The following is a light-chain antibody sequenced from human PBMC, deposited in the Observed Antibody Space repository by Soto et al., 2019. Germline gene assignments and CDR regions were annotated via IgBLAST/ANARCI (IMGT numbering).Light chain of an antibody. CDR3: QHYNNWPPWP. CDR1: QSVSSN. CDR2: RAS. J-gene: IGKJ1*01. V-gene: IGKV3-15*01. Sequence: EIVMTQSPATLSVSPGERATLSCRASQSVSSNLAWYQQKPGQAPRLLIYRASTRATGIPARFSGSGSGTEFTLTISSLQSEDFAVYYCQHYNNWPPWPFGHGTQVEIK.